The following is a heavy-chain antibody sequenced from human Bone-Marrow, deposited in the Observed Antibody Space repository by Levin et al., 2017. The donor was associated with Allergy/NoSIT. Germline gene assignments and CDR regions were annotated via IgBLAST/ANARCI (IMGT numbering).Heavy chain of an antibody. Sequence: GASVKVSCAISQFTVTFNYMSWVRQAPGKGLEWVSVIYSGSGGNSYYTDSVRGRFTISRDTARKTLYLQMNSMRPDDTAMYFCAGDRYGTATVWGQGTLVSVSS. D-gene: IGHD2-15*01. CDR1: QFTVTFNY. J-gene: IGHJ4*02. CDR3: AGDRYGTATV. CDR2: IYSGSGGNS. V-gene: IGHV3-53*01.